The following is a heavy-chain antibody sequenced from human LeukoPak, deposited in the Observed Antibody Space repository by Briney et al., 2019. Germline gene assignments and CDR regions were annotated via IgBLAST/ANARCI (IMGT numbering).Heavy chain of an antibody. J-gene: IGHJ4*02. CDR2: IYTSGNT. Sequence: PSETLSLTCTVSGGSTSSGSSYWSWIRQPAGKGLEWIGRIYTSGNTNYNPSLKSRVTISVDTSKNQFSLKLSSVTAADTAVYYCARSTGYYDSSKGYWGQGTLVTVSS. CDR3: ARSTGYYDSSKGY. CDR1: GGSTSSGSSY. V-gene: IGHV4-61*02. D-gene: IGHD3-22*01.